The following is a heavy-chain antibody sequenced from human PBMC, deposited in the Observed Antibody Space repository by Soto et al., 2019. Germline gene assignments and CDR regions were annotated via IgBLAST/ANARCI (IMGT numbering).Heavy chain of an antibody. J-gene: IGHJ6*02. CDR2: IYYSGST. D-gene: IGHD3-10*01. Sequence: SETLSLTGTVSGGSISSYYWSWIRQPPGKGLEWIGYIYYSGSTNYNPSLKSRVTISVDTSKNQFSLKLSSVTAADTAVYYCARDFGGFGELPKNYYYYGMDVWGQGTMVTVAS. V-gene: IGHV4-59*01. CDR1: GGSISSYY. CDR3: ARDFGGFGELPKNYYYYGMDV.